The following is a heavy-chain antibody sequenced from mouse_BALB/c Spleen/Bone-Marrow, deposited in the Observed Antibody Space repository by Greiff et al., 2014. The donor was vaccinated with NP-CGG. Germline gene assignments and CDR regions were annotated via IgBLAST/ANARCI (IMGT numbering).Heavy chain of an antibody. V-gene: IGHV1S137*01. CDR1: GFTINDYY. J-gene: IGHJ2*01. CDR3: ARSPYGSRYYFDY. D-gene: IGHD1-1*01. CDR2: ICTYNGNT. Sequence: QVQLKQSGAEVVRPGVSVKISCTGSGFTINDYYIHWVKQRHAKRLEWIGGICTYNGNTKYNQKFKGKATMTVDKYSSTAYMELARLTSEDSAIYYCARSPYGSRYYFDYWGQGTTLTVSS.